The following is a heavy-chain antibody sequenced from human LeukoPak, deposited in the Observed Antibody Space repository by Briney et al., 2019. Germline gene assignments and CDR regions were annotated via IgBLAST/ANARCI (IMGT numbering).Heavy chain of an antibody. CDR2: IIPIFGIA. Sequence: ASVKVSCKASGGTFSSYAISWMRQAPGQGLEWMGRIIPIFGIANYAQKFQGRVTITADKSTSTAYMELSSLRSEDTAVYYCARMTAEGYFDYWGQGTLVTVSS. CDR1: GGTFSSYA. J-gene: IGHJ4*02. CDR3: ARMTAEGYFDY. V-gene: IGHV1-69*04.